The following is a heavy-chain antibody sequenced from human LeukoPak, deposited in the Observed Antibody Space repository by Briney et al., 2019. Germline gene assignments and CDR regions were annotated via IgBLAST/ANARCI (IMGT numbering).Heavy chain of an antibody. D-gene: IGHD3-22*01. CDR2: IYTSGST. J-gene: IGHJ4*02. CDR1: GVSISSYY. CDR3: ARDRYYYDSSGYYVFDY. V-gene: IGHV4-4*07. Sequence: PSETLSLTCTVSGVSISSYYWSWIRQPAGKGLEWIGRIYTSGSTNYNPSLKSRVTMSVDTSKNQFSLKLSSVTAADTAVYYCARDRYYYDSSGYYVFDYWGQGTLVTVS.